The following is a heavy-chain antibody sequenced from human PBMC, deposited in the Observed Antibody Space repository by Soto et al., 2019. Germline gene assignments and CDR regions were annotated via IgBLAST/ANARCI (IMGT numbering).Heavy chain of an antibody. CDR3: ARGYYDILTGYSYYMDV. V-gene: IGHV4-34*01. Sequence: PSETLSLTCAVYGGSFSGYYWSWIRQPPGKGLEWIGEINHSGSTNYNPSLKSRVTISVDTSKNQFSLKLSSVTAADTAVYYCARGYYDILTGYSYYMDVWGKGTTVTVSS. J-gene: IGHJ6*03. CDR2: INHSGST. CDR1: GGSFSGYY. D-gene: IGHD3-9*01.